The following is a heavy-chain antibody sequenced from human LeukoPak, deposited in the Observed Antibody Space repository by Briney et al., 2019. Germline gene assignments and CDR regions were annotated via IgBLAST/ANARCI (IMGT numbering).Heavy chain of an antibody. Sequence: GASVKVSCKASGGTFSSYAISWVRQAPGQGLEWMGGIIPIFGTANYAQKFQGRVTITADKSTSTAYMELSSLRSEDTAVYYCARDFAMKPQNWFDPWGQGTLVTVSS. J-gene: IGHJ5*02. CDR1: GGTFSSYA. CDR3: ARDFAMKPQNWFDP. V-gene: IGHV1-69*06. D-gene: IGHD2-2*01. CDR2: IIPIFGTA.